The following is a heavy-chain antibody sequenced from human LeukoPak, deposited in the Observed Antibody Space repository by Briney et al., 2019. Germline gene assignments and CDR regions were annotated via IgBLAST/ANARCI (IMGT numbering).Heavy chain of an antibody. J-gene: IGHJ5*02. CDR1: GGSISSYY. CDR2: IYTSGST. Sequence: SETLSLTCTVSGGSISSYYWSWIRQPAGKGLEWIGRIYTSGSTNYNPSLKSRVTMSVDTSKNQFSLKLSSVTAADTAVYYCARIYSSSWFLNWFDPWGQGTLVTVSS. D-gene: IGHD6-13*01. CDR3: ARIYSSSWFLNWFDP. V-gene: IGHV4-4*07.